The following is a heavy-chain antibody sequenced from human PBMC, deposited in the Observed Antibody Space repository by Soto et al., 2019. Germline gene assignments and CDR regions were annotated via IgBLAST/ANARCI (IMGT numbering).Heavy chain of an antibody. V-gene: IGHV1-2*04. CDR3: ASAGGGYCSGGSCYYHYYGMDV. Sequence: ASVKVSCKAFGYTFTGSYMHWVRQAPGQGLEWMGWINPNSGGTNYAQKFQGWVTMTRDTSISTAYMELSRLRSDDTAVYYCASAGGGYCSGGSCYYHYYGMDVWGQGTTVTVSS. J-gene: IGHJ6*02. CDR2: INPNSGGT. CDR1: GYTFTGSY. D-gene: IGHD2-15*01.